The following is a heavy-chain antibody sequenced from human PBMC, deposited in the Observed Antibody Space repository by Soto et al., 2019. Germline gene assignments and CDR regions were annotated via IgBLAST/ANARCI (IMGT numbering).Heavy chain of an antibody. V-gene: IGHV1-58*01. CDR3: AADGDCSGGNCYPYNFDY. CDR2: IVVGSGET. CDR1: GFTFTSSA. J-gene: IGHJ4*02. Sequence: QMQLVQSGPEVKKPGTSVKVSCKASGFTFTSSAVQWVRQARGQRLEWIGWIVVGSGETNYAQKFQERVTITRDMSTSTAYMELSSLSSEDTAVYYCAADGDCSGGNCYPYNFDYWGQGTLVTVSS. D-gene: IGHD2-15*01.